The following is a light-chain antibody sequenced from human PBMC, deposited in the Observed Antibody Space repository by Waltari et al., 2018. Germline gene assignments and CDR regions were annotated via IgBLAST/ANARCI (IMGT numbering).Light chain of an antibody. J-gene: IGKJ1*01. CDR1: QGITNI. Sequence: DIQMTQSPSSLSASVGDRVTITCQASQGITNILAWYQQKPGKVPKLLITKASTLQSGVPSRFSGGGSGTDFTLTINSLQPEDFATYYCQHGYSIPWTFGQGTTVEIK. CDR3: QHGYSIPWT. CDR2: KAS. V-gene: IGKV1-NL1*01.